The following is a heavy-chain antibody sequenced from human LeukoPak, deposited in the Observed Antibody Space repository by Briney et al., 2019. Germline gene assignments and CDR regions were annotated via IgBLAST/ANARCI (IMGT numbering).Heavy chain of an antibody. Sequence: PGGSLRLSCAASGFTFSSYWMNWARQAPGKELEWVASINHNGNVNYYVDSVKGRFTISRDNAKNSLYLQMSNLRAEGTAVYFCARGGGLDVWGQGATVTVSS. CDR3: ARGGGLDV. J-gene: IGHJ6*02. CDR1: GFTFSSYW. CDR2: INHNGNVN. V-gene: IGHV3-7*03. D-gene: IGHD3-16*01.